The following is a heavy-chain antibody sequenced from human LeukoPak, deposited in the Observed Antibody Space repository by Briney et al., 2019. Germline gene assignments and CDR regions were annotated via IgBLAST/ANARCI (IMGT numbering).Heavy chain of an antibody. CDR2: ISAYNGNT. CDR3: AREYAHGTMVRGHNQDTYYYYGMDV. Sequence: ASVKVSCKASGYTFTSHGISWVRQAPGQGLEWMGWISAYNGNTNYAQKLQGRVTMTTDTSTSTAYMELRSLRSDDTAVYYCAREYAHGTMVRGHNQDTYYYYGMDVWGQGTTVTVSS. V-gene: IGHV1-18*01. CDR1: GYTFTSHG. J-gene: IGHJ6*02. D-gene: IGHD3-10*01.